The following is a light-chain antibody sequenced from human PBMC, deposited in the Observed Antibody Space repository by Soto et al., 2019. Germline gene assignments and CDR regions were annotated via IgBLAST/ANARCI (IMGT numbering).Light chain of an antibody. CDR3: QQYNAYSWT. Sequence: DIQMTQSPSTLSASVGDRVTITCRASQSISIWLAWYQQKPGKAPKILIYKASSLESGVPSRFSGSGSGTEFTLTISSLQSDDFGTYYCQQYNAYSWTFGQGTKVDIK. CDR1: QSISIW. J-gene: IGKJ1*01. V-gene: IGKV1-5*03. CDR2: KAS.